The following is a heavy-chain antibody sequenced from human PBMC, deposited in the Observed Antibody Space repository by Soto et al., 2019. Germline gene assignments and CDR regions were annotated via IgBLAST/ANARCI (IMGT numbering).Heavy chain of an antibody. Sequence: SETLSLTCTVSGGSISSSSYYWGWIRQPPGKELEWIGSIYYSGSTYYNPSLKSRVTISVDTSKNQFSRKLSSVTAAETAVYYGVGAPAEKEGARDYIWGRDYNDAFDIWGQGTMVTVSS. CDR3: VGAPAEKEGARDYIWGRDYNDAFDI. J-gene: IGHJ3*02. V-gene: IGHV4-39*01. CDR2: IYYSGST. D-gene: IGHD3-16*01. CDR1: GGSISSSSYY.